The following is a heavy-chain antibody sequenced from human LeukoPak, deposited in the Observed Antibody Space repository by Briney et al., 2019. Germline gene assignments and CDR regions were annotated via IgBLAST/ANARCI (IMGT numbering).Heavy chain of an antibody. D-gene: IGHD2-2*01. V-gene: IGHV4-34*01. CDR3: ASRARRVVVPATYYYYSGMDV. Sequence: SETLSLTCAVYGGSFSGYYWSWIRQPPAKGLEGIGEINHSGSTNYNPSLKSRVTISVDTSKNQFSLKLSSVTAADTAVYYCASRARRVVVPATYYYYSGMDVWGQGTTVTVSS. J-gene: IGHJ6*02. CDR1: GGSFSGYY. CDR2: INHSGST.